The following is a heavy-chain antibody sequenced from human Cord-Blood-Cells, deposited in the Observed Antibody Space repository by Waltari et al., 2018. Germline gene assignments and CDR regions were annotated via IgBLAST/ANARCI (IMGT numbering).Heavy chain of an antibody. D-gene: IGHD1-26*01. CDR3: ARSGSYYNWFDP. CDR2: MNPNSGNT. Sequence: QVQLVQSGAEVKKPGASVKVSCKASGYTFTSYETTWVRQATGQGLEWMGWMNPNSGNTGYAQKFQGRVTMTRNTSISTAYMELSSLRSEDTAVYYCARSGSYYNWFDPWGQGTLVTVSS. CDR1: GYTFTSYE. J-gene: IGHJ5*02. V-gene: IGHV1-8*01.